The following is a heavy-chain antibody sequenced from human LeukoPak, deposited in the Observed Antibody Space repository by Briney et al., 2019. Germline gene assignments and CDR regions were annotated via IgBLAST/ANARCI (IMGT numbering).Heavy chain of an antibody. CDR1: GYTFTDYY. D-gene: IGHD4-11*01. CDR3: ARDRDYSNTERGFDY. Sequence: ASVSVSCKTSGYTFTDYYIHWVRQAPGQGLEWMGWINPNSGETNSAQKFQGRVTMTGDTSISTAYMELRRVTSDDTAVYYCARDRDYSNTERGFDYWGQGTLVTVSS. CDR2: INPNSGET. V-gene: IGHV1-2*02. J-gene: IGHJ4*02.